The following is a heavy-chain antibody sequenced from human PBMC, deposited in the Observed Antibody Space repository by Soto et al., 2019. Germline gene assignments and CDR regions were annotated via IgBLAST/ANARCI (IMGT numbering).Heavy chain of an antibody. V-gene: IGHV4-34*01. CDR3: ARAIRRGSLLLATVSNWFDP. Sequence: SETLSLTCAVYGGSFSGYYWSWIRQPPGKGLEWIGEINHSVLTNYSLSLKSRVTLSVDTSKNLFSLKLGFVTAADTVVFYFARAIRRGSLLLATVSNWFDPWGQGTRVTVSS. CDR1: GGSFSGYY. J-gene: IGHJ5*02. D-gene: IGHD2-2*02. CDR2: INHSVLT.